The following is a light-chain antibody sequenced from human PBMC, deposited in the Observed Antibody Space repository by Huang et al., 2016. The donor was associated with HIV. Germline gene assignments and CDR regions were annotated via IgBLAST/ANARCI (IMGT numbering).Light chain of an antibody. CDR2: GTF. CDR1: QSVGGN. J-gene: IGKJ4*01. CDR3: QQYNNWPLT. V-gene: IGKV3-15*01. Sequence: EIVLTQSPGTLSVSPGERATLSCRASQSVGGNLAWYQQKPGQAPRRLMYGTFTRPTGVPDRFSGRGSGTEFTLTINKLQSEDFAFYYCQQYNNWPLTFGGGTKVEIK.